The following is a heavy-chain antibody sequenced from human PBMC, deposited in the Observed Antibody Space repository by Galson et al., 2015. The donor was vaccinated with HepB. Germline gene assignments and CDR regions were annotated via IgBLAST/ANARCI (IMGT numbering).Heavy chain of an antibody. J-gene: IGHJ5*02. Sequence: SLRLSCAASGFTLSSYSMNWVRQAPGKGLEWVSSISSSSTYIYYADSVKGRFTISRDNAENSLYLQMNSLRVEDTAVYYCASRSGQQLGNGNWFDPWGQGTLVTVSS. CDR2: ISSSSTYI. CDR3: ASRSGQQLGNGNWFDP. CDR1: GFTLSSYS. V-gene: IGHV3-21*01. D-gene: IGHD6-13*01.